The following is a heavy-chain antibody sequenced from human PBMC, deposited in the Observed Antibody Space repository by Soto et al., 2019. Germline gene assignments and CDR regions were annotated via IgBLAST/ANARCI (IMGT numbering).Heavy chain of an antibody. CDR1: GGTFSSYA. V-gene: IGHV1-69*13. Sequence: SVKVSCKASGGTFSSYAISWVRQAPGQGLEWMGGIIPIFGTANYAQKFQGRVTITADESTSTAYMELSSLRSEDTAVYYCASPITIFGVVAVPYYYYGMDVWGQGTTVTVSS. CDR3: ASPITIFGVVAVPYYYYGMDV. D-gene: IGHD3-3*01. J-gene: IGHJ6*02. CDR2: IIPIFGTA.